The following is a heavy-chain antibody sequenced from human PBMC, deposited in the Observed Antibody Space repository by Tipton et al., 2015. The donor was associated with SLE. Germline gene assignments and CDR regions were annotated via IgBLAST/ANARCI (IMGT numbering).Heavy chain of an antibody. CDR1: GFTFSSYS. CDR3: ARGGSASGTLHFDY. Sequence: SLRLSCAASGFTFSSYSMNWVRQAPGKGLEWVSSISSSSSYIYYADSVKGRFTISRDNTQNSVFLQMNSLRPEDTAVYYCARGGSASGTLHFDYWGQGILVTVSS. CDR2: ISSSSSYI. V-gene: IGHV3-21*01. D-gene: IGHD1-1*01. J-gene: IGHJ4*02.